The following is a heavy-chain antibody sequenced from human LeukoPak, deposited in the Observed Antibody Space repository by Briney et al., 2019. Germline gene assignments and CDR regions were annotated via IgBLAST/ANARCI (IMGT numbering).Heavy chain of an antibody. CDR2: ISESGRT. D-gene: IGHD2-8*02. J-gene: IGHJ6*03. V-gene: IGHV4-39*02. Sequence: PSETLSLTCTVSGGSISTSSYYWGWIRQPPGKGLEWIGSISESGRTYYNPSLKSRVIISVDTSKKHFSLKLSSVTAADTAAYYCARHCTGDICAAYYFYYYMDVWGKGTTVTVSS. CDR1: GGSISTSSYY. CDR3: ARHCTGDICAAYYFYYYMDV.